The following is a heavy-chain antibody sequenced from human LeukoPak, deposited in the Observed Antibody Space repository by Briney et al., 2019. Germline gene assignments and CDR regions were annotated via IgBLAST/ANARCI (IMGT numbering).Heavy chain of an antibody. J-gene: IGHJ6*03. CDR1: GYSISSGYY. V-gene: IGHV4-38-2*01. CDR2: IYYSGST. Sequence: SETLSLTCAVSGYSISSGYYWGWIRQPPGKGLEWIGSIYYSGSTYYNPSLKSRVTISVDTSKNQFSLKLSSVTAADTAVYYCARLGDSSGPPPHYYYYYYMDVWGKGTTVTVSS. CDR3: ARLGDSSGPPPHYYYYYYMDV. D-gene: IGHD3-22*01.